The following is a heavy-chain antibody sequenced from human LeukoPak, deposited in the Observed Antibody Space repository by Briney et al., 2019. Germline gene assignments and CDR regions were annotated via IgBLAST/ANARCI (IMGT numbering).Heavy chain of an antibody. CDR2: INPSGGST. CDR3: ASLSGYYSVDY. D-gene: IGHD3-22*01. CDR1: GYTFTSYY. Sequence: ASVKPSCKASGYTFTSYYMHWVREAPGQGLEWMGIINPSGGSTSYAQKFQGRVTMTRDMSTSTVYMELSSLRSEDTAVYYCASLSGYYSVDYWGQGTLVTVSS. V-gene: IGHV1-46*01. J-gene: IGHJ4*02.